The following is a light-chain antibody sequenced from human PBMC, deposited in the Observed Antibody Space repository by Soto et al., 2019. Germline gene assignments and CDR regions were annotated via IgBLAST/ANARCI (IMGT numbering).Light chain of an antibody. J-gene: IGKJ2*01. V-gene: IGKV1-39*01. CDR3: QQSYSTPPYT. CDR2: AAS. CDR1: QSISSY. Sequence: DIQMTQSPSSLSASVGDRVTITCRASQSISSYLNWYQQKPGKAPKLLIYAASSLQSGVPSRFSGSGSGTDFTLTISSLQPVDVATYYCQQSYSTPPYTFGQGTKLEIK.